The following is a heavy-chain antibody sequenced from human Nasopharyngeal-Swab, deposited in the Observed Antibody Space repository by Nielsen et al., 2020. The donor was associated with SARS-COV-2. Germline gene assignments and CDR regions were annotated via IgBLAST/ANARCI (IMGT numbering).Heavy chain of an antibody. Sequence: ASVKVSCKASGYTFTSYGISWVRQAPGQGLEWMGWISAYNGNTNYAQKLQGRVTMTTDTSTSTAYMELSSLRSEDTAVYYCARDSTVVTGYAFDIWGQGTMVTVSS. CDR2: ISAYNGNT. J-gene: IGHJ3*02. D-gene: IGHD4-23*01. CDR1: GYTFTSYG. V-gene: IGHV1-18*01. CDR3: ARDSTVVTGYAFDI.